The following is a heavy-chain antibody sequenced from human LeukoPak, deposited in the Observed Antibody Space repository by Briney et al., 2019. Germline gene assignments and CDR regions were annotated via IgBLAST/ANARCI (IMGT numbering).Heavy chain of an antibody. D-gene: IGHD6-13*01. CDR2: IYYSGST. CDR1: GGSMSGYF. V-gene: IGHV4-59*01. CDR3: ARSITSSWYGDFQH. J-gene: IGHJ1*01. Sequence: TSETLSLTCTVSGGSMSGYFWSWIRQPPGKELEWIGYIYYSGSTNYNPSLKSRVTISVDTSKNQFSLKLSSVTAADTAVYYCARSITSSWYGDFQHWGQGTLVTVSS.